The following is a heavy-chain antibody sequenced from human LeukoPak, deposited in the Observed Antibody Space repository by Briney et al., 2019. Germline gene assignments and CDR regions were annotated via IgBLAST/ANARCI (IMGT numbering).Heavy chain of an antibody. CDR2: ISAYNGNT. Sequence: GASVKVSCKASGYTFITYGISWVRQAPGQGLEWMGWISAYNGNTKYAQKFQGRVTMTTDTSTSTAYMELRSLTSDDTAVYYCARDSRNYDFWSGYSTWGQGTLVTVSS. D-gene: IGHD3-3*01. CDR1: GYTFITYG. V-gene: IGHV1-18*01. J-gene: IGHJ5*02. CDR3: ARDSRNYDFWSGYST.